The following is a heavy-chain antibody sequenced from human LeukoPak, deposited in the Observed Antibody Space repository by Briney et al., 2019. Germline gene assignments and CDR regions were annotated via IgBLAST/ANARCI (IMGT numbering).Heavy chain of an antibody. Sequence: PSETLSLTCTVSGGSISSYYWSWIRQPPGKGLEWIGYIYYSGSTNYNPSLKSRVTISVGTSKNQFSLKLSSVTAADTAVYHCARSTDFGIAVAGDPIFDYWGQGTLVAVSS. J-gene: IGHJ4*02. CDR1: GGSISSYY. D-gene: IGHD6-19*01. V-gene: IGHV4-59*08. CDR2: IYYSGST. CDR3: ARSTDFGIAVAGDPIFDY.